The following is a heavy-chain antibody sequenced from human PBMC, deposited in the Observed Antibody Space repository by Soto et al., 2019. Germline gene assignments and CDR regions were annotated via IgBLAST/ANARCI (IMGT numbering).Heavy chain of an antibody. Sequence: GGSLRLSCAASGFTFSSYGMHWVRQAPGKGLEWVAVIWYDGSNKYYADSVKGRFTISRDNSKNTLYLQMNSLRAEDTAVYYCARAGLAVAGDYYFDYWGQGTLVTVSS. CDR3: ARAGLAVAGDYYFDY. CDR1: GFTFSSYG. J-gene: IGHJ4*02. V-gene: IGHV3-33*01. CDR2: IWYDGSNK. D-gene: IGHD6-19*01.